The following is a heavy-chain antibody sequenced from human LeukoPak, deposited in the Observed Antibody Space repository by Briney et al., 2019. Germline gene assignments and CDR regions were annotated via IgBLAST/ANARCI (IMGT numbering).Heavy chain of an antibody. Sequence: ASVKVSCKASGYTFTGYYMHWVRQAPGQGLVWMGRINPNSGGTNYAQKFQGRVTMTRDTSISTAYMELSRLRSDDTAVYYCARSQNVLRYFDWLFAYWGQGTLVTVSS. D-gene: IGHD3-9*01. CDR3: ARSQNVLRYFDWLFAY. CDR2: INPNSGGT. J-gene: IGHJ4*02. V-gene: IGHV1-2*06. CDR1: GYTFTGYY.